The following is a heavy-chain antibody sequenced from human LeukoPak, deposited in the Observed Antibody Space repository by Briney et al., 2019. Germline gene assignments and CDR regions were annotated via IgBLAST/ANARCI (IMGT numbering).Heavy chain of an antibody. CDR2: ISYDGSNK. CDR1: GSTFSSYG. D-gene: IGHD3-10*01. V-gene: IGHV3-30*18. CDR3: AKEDYGSGTPPFRYYYYGMDV. Sequence: GGSLRLSCAASGSTFSSYGMHWVRQAPGKGLEWVAVISYDGSNKYYADSVKGRFTISRDNSKNTLYLQMNSLRAEDTAVYYCAKEDYGSGTPPFRYYYYGMDVWGKGTTVTVSS. J-gene: IGHJ6*04.